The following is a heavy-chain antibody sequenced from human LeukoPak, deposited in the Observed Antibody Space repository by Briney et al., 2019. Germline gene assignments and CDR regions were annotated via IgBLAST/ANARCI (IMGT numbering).Heavy chain of an antibody. D-gene: IGHD6-13*01. CDR3: ARASSSWYYFDY. V-gene: IGHV3-21*01. CDR2: ISTSSSYI. Sequence: GGSLRLSCAASGFTFNIYWMHWVRQTPEKGLVWVSFISTSSSYIYYADSVKGRFTISRDNAKNSLYLQMNSLRAEDTAVYYCARASSSWYYFDYWGQGTLVTVSS. J-gene: IGHJ4*02. CDR1: GFTFNIYW.